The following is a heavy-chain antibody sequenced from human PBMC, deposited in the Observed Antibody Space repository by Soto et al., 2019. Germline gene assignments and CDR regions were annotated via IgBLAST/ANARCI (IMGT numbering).Heavy chain of an antibody. CDR1: GFTFSSYG. Sequence: PVGSLRLSCAASGFTFSSYGMHWVRQAPGKGLEWVAVISYDGNNKYYADSVKGRFTISRDNSKNTLYLQMNSLRAEDTAVYYCAKDEVLVAAVARDYYGMDVWGQGTTVTVSS. V-gene: IGHV3-30*18. CDR3: AKDEVLVAAVARDYYGMDV. J-gene: IGHJ6*02. D-gene: IGHD2-15*01. CDR2: ISYDGNNK.